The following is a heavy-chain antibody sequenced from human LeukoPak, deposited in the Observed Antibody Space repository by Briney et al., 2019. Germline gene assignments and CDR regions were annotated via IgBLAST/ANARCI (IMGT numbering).Heavy chain of an antibody. CDR3: VKLLVEMRVLLPYFDY. CDR1: GFTFSNYA. J-gene: IGHJ4*02. V-gene: IGHV3-64D*06. Sequence: PGGSLRLSCSASGFTFSNYAIHWVRQAPGKGLEFVSAISPSGGSTYYADSVKGRFTISRDNSKNMLYLQMSSLRPEDTAVYYCVKLLVEMRVLLPYFDYWGQRTLVTVSS. D-gene: IGHD2-15*01. CDR2: ISPSGGST.